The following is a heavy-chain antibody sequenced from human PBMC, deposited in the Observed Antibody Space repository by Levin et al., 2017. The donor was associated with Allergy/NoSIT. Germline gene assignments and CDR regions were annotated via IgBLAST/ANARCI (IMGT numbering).Heavy chain of an antibody. V-gene: IGHV4-31*03. CDR1: GGSIRSGGYY. D-gene: IGHD4-23*01. J-gene: IGHJ4*02. Sequence: SQTLSLTCTVSGGSIRSGGYYWSWIRQHPGKGLEWIGYIYYSGSTYYNPSLKSRVTISVDTSKNQFSLKLSSVTAADTAVYYCARVGDVYGGNSGLYFDYWGQGTLVTVSS. CDR3: ARVGDVYGGNSGLYFDY. CDR2: IYYSGST.